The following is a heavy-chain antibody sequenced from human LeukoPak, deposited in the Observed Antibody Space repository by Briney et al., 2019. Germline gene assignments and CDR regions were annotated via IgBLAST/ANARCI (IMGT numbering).Heavy chain of an antibody. CDR2: FDPEDGET. CDR3: AREAEGCSSTSCYRSQYYFDY. CDR1: GYTLTELS. Sequence: GASVKVSCKVSGYTLTELSMHWVRQAPGKGLEWMGGFDPEDGETIYAQEFQGRVTITADESTSTAYMELSSLRSEDAAVYYCAREAEGCSSTSCYRSQYYFDYWGQGTLVTVSS. V-gene: IGHV1-24*01. J-gene: IGHJ4*02. D-gene: IGHD2-2*01.